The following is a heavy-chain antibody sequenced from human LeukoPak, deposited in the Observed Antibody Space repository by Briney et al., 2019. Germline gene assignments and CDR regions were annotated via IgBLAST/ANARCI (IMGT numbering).Heavy chain of an antibody. D-gene: IGHD3-10*01. CDR1: GGSISSYY. CDR3: ARENYYGSGSYYKNYYMDV. J-gene: IGHJ6*03. Sequence: SETLSLTCTVSGGSISSYYWSWIRQPPGKGLEWIGYIYYTGSTNYNPSLKSRVTISVDTSKNQFSLRLSSVTAADTAVYYCARENYYGSGSYYKNYYMDVWGKGTTVTISS. CDR2: IYYTGST. V-gene: IGHV4-59*01.